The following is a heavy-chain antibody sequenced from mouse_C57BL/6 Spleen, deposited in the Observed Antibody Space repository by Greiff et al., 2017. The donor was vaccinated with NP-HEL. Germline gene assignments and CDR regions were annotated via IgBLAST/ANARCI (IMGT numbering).Heavy chain of an antibody. V-gene: IGHV5-17*01. CDR2: ISSGSSTI. CDR1: GFTFSDYG. D-gene: IGHD2-1*01. CDR3: ALSSDYGNPYYAMDD. J-gene: IGHJ4*01. Sequence: EVQLVESGGGLVKPGASLKLSCAASGFTFSDYGMHWVRQAPEKGLEWVAYISSGSSTIYYADKVKGRSTLSVDNAKNTLFLQMTSLRSEDTAMYYCALSSDYGNPYYAMDDWGKGTSVT.